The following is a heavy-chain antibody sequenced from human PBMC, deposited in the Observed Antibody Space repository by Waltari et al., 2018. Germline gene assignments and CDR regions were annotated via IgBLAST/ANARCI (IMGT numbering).Heavy chain of an antibody. CDR2: INHSGST. CDR3: ARGYELWSGYPYYYYYGMDV. CDR1: GGSFSGYY. J-gene: IGHJ6*02. V-gene: IGHV4-34*01. Sequence: QVQIQQWGAGLLKPSETLSLTCAVYGGSFSGYYWSWIRKPPGKGLEWIGEINHSGSTNYNPSLKVRITITVDASTNQSSLKLSSMTAAATAVYYCARGYELWSGYPYYYYYGMDVWGQGTTVTVSS. D-gene: IGHD3-3*01.